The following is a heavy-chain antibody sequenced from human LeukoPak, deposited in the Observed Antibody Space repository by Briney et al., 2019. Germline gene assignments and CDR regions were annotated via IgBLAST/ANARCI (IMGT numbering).Heavy chain of an antibody. CDR2: INPNSGGT. J-gene: IGHJ5*02. CDR3: ARGTYYYDSSGNLDWFDP. D-gene: IGHD3-22*01. V-gene: IGHV1-2*02. CDR1: GYTFTGVY. Sequence: GASVRISCKASGYTFTGVYIHWVRQAPGQGLEWMGWINPNSGGTNYAQKFQGRVTMTRDTSISTAYMELSRLRSDDTAVYYCARGTYYYDSSGNLDWFDPWGQGTLVTVSS.